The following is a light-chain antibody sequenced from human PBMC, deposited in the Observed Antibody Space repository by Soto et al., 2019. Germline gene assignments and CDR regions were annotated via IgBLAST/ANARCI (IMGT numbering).Light chain of an antibody. Sequence: QSVLTQPPSASGTPGQRFTISCSGTNSNVGGHAVSWYQQVPGTAPKVLIYNTNQRPSWVPDRFSGSRSGTSASLVISGLQSEDEADYYCAVWDDSLSGVLFGGGTKVTVL. J-gene: IGLJ2*01. CDR1: NSNVGGHA. CDR2: NTN. V-gene: IGLV1-44*01. CDR3: AVWDDSLSGVL.